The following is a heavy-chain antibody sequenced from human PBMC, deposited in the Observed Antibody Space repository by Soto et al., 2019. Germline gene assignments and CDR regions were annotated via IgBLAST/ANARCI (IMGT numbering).Heavy chain of an antibody. CDR2: INPNSGGT. CDR3: ASTYSSSWYGMGY. V-gene: IGHV1-2*02. D-gene: IGHD6-13*01. J-gene: IGHJ4*02. CDR1: GYTFTGYY. Sequence: ASVKVSCKASGYTFTGYYMPWVRQAPGQGLEWMGWINPNSGGTNYAQKFQGRVTMTRDTSISTAYMELSRLRSDDTAVYYCASTYSSSWYGMGYWGQGTLVTVSS.